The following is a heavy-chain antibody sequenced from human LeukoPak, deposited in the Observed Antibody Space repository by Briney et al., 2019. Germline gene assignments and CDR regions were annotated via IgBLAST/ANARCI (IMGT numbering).Heavy chain of an antibody. V-gene: IGHV1-2*02. J-gene: IGHJ4*02. D-gene: IGHD2-2*01. CDR2: INPNSGGT. CDR3: ARKSAARSTSEFDC. CDR1: GYTFTGYY. Sequence: ASVKVSCKASGYTFTGYYINWVRQAPGQGLEWMGWINPNSGGTNYAQKFQGRVTMTSDTSISTAYMELSSLRSDDTAVHYCARKSAARSTSEFDCWGQGTLVTVSS.